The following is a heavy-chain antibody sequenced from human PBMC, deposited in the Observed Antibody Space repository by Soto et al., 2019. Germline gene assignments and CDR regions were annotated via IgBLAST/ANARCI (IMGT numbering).Heavy chain of an antibody. D-gene: IGHD3-10*02. CDR2: IYVSGIN. CDR3: ARAAKFGELYH. Sequence: TLSLTCTVSGVSIRSYYWSWFRQSAGKGLEWIGRIYVSGINNYNPSLRSRVTMSEDTSKNQLSLTLTSVTAADTAIYYCARAAKFGELYHWGQGTPVTVYS. V-gene: IGHV4-4*07. J-gene: IGHJ5*02. CDR1: GVSIRSYY.